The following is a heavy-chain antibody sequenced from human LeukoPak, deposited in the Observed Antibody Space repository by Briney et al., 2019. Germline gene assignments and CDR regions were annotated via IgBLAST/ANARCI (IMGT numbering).Heavy chain of an antibody. CDR3: ARDLAKDSSGWFWVDAFDI. Sequence: GGSLRLSCAASGFTFSSYSMNWVRQAPGKGLGWVSYISSSSSTIYYADSVKGRFTISRDNAKNTLYLQMNSLRAEDTAVYYCARDLAKDSSGWFWVDAFDIWGQGTMVTVSS. V-gene: IGHV3-48*04. D-gene: IGHD6-19*01. CDR2: ISSSSSTI. J-gene: IGHJ3*02. CDR1: GFTFSSYS.